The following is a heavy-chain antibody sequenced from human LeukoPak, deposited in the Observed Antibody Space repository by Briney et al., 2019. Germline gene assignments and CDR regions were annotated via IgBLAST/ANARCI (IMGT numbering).Heavy chain of an antibody. J-gene: IGHJ4*02. CDR3: ARYYGEGAFDY. CDR1: GYTFTSYY. V-gene: IGHV1-46*01. D-gene: IGHD4-17*01. CDR2: SHPSGGST. Sequence: ASVKVSCKASGYTFTSYYMHWVRQAPGQGLEWMGISHPSGGSTSYAQKFQGRVTVTRDTSTSTVYMGLSSLKSEDTAVYYCARYYGEGAFDYWGQGTLVTVSS.